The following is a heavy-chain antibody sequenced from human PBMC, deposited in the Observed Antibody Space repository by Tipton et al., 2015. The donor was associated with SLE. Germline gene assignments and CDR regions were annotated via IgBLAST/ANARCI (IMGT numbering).Heavy chain of an antibody. CDR2: ISRTSSYS. V-gene: IGHV3-11*06. D-gene: IGHD6-19*01. Sequence: SLRLSCEGFGFIFSEYYLTWIRQPPGKGLEWISYISRTSSYSNYAGSVMGRFSISRDNARNSVYLEMNSLRIEDTAVYYCARGKEVPVTGTWGRWFDPWGQGTLVTVSS. J-gene: IGHJ5*02. CDR1: GFIFSEYY. CDR3: ARGKEVPVTGTWGRWFDP.